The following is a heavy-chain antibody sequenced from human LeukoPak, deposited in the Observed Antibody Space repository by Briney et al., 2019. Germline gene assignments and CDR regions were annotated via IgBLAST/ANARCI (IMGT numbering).Heavy chain of an antibody. D-gene: IGHD6-19*01. J-gene: IGHJ4*02. CDR2: ISWNGVTI. V-gene: IGHV3-9*01. Sequence: GRSLRLSCEVSGVIFEQYGMHWVRQAPGRGLEWVAGISWNGVTINYGDSVKGRFTISRDNAKSFLYLQMNGLRPEDTALYYCVKDISGWSYFDYWGQGTRVTVSP. CDR1: GVIFEQYG. CDR3: VKDISGWSYFDY.